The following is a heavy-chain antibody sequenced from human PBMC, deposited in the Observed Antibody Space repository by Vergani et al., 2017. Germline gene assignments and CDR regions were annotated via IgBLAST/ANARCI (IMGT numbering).Heavy chain of an antibody. J-gene: IGHJ6*02. CDR1: GESFSGYY. Sequence: QVQLQQWGAGLLKPSETLSLTCAVSGESFSGYYWSWIRQPPGKGLEWIGEINHSGSTNYNPSLKSRVTISLDTSKNQFSLKLSSVTAADAAVYYCVRAPHRYGMDVWGQGTTVTVSS. CDR2: INHSGST. CDR3: VRAPHRYGMDV. V-gene: IGHV4-34*01.